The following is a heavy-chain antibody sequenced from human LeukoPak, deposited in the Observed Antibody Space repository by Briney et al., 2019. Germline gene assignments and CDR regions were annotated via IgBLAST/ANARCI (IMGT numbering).Heavy chain of an antibody. D-gene: IGHD2-15*01. CDR3: ARSGGSRYYYYGMDV. J-gene: IGHJ6*02. CDR1: GGSFSGYY. V-gene: IGHV4-34*01. Sequence: SETLSLTCAVYGGSFSGYYWSWIRQPPGKGLDWIGEINHSGSTNYNPSLKSRVTISVDTSKNQFSLKLSSVTAADTAVYYCARSGGSRYYYYGMDVWGQGTTVTVSS. CDR2: INHSGST.